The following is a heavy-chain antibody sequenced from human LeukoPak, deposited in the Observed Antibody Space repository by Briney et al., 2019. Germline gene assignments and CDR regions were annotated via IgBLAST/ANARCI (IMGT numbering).Heavy chain of an antibody. CDR3: AKETKLYYYDSSGYSDY. D-gene: IGHD3-22*01. CDR1: GFTFSSYA. V-gene: IGHV3-23*01. Sequence: GGSLRLSCAASGFTFSSYAMSWVRQAPGKGLEWVSAISGSGGSTYYADSVKGRSTISRDNSKNTLYLQMNSLRAEDTAVYYCAKETKLYYYDSSGYSDYWGQGTLVTVSS. J-gene: IGHJ4*02. CDR2: ISGSGGST.